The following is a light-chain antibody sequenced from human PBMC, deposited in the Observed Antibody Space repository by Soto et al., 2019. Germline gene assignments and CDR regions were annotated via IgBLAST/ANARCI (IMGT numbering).Light chain of an antibody. V-gene: IGKV1D-12*01. J-gene: IGKJ4*01. CDR1: QGVRNW. CDR3: RQANSFPLS. CDR2: AAS. Sequence: DVQLTQSPSSVFASVGDRITITCRASQGVRNWLAWYQLRPGKAPKLLIYAASSLQGGVPSRFSGSGFGTDFTITIAGLEAEDFATYFCRQANSFPLSFGGGTRVE.